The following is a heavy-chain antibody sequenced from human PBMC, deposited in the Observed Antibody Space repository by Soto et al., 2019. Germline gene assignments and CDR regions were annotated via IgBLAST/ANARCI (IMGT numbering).Heavy chain of an antibody. CDR2: IKSKRDGGTT. CDR3: VEGRNDF. V-gene: IGHV3-15*01. Sequence: HLVDSGGDLVKPGGSLRLSCAAFGFMFSSAWMSWVRQAPGKGLEWVGRIKSKRDGGTTDYAPPVKGRFVISRDDSKNTLYLQMNSLKTDDTAVYYCVEGRNDFWGQGTLVAVSS. J-gene: IGHJ4*02. CDR1: GFMFSSAW.